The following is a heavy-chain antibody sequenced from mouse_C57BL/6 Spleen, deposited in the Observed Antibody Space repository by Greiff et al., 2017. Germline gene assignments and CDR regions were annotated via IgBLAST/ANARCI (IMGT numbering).Heavy chain of an antibody. V-gene: IGHV1-81*01. D-gene: IGHD1-1*01. CDR1: GYTFTSYG. CDR2: IYPRSGNT. CDR3: ARSYYPGYYFDY. Sequence: VQLQQSGAELARPGASVKLSCKASGYTFTSYGISWVKQRTGQGLEWIGEIYPRSGNTYYNEKFKGKATLTADKSSSTAYMELRSLTSEDSAVYFCARSYYPGYYFDYWGQGTTLTVSS. J-gene: IGHJ2*01.